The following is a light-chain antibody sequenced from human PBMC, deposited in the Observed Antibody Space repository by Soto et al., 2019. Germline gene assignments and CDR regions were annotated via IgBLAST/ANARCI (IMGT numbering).Light chain of an antibody. V-gene: IGKV1-9*01. CDR3: QQLQRTPFT. J-gene: IGKJ3*01. Sequence: QLTQSPSSLSASVGDRVTITCRASQDVSRYLAWYQQKAGKAPKLQIYGASTLQSGVPSRFSGFGSGTEFTLTISSLQPEDFATYHCQQLQRTPFTFGPGTTVDV. CDR1: QDVSRY. CDR2: GAS.